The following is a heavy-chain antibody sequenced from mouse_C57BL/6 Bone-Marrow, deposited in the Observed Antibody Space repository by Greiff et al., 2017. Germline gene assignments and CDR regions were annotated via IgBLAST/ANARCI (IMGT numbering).Heavy chain of an antibody. J-gene: IGHJ1*03. CDR2: IYPGDGDT. CDR1: GYAFSSSW. CDR3: ARGYFDV. V-gene: IGHV1-82*01. Sequence: VKLMESGPELVKPGASVKISCKASGYAFSSSWMNWVKQRPGKGLEWIGRIYPGDGDTNYNGKFKGKATLTADKSSSTAYMQLSSLTSEDPAVYFCARGYFDVWGTGTTVTVSS.